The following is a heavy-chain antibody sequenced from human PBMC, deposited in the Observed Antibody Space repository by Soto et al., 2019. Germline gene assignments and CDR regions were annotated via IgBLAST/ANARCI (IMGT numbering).Heavy chain of an antibody. CDR3: ARGGSSSSEFDY. J-gene: IGHJ4*02. D-gene: IGHD6-6*01. Sequence: GASVKVSCKASGYTFTNYGISWVRQAPGQGLEWMGWISTYSVNTKYPQKLQGRVTMTTDTSTSTAFMELKNLRSDDTAVYYCARGGSSSSEFDYWGQGTLVTVSS. CDR2: ISTYSVNT. V-gene: IGHV1-18*01. CDR1: GYTFTNYG.